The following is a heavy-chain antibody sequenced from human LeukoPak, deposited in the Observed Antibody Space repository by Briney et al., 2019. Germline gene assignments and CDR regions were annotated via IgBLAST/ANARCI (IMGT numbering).Heavy chain of an antibody. V-gene: IGHV3-20*04. CDR3: TRSQARGDTCFDP. D-gene: IGHD3-10*01. Sequence: GGSLRLSCSASGFTLDDYGMSWVRQVPGKGLEWVAVISWNGGSTGYADSVKGRFTISRDNAKNSLYLQMNSLRAENTALNYCTRSQARGDTCFDPWGQGTLVTVSS. J-gene: IGHJ5*02. CDR1: GFTLDDYG. CDR2: ISWNGGST.